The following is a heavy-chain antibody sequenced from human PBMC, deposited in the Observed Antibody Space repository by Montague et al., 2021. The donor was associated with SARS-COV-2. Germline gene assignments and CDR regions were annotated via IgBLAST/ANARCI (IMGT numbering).Heavy chain of an antibody. CDR2: IYYRGST. J-gene: IGHJ5*02. V-gene: IGHV4-59*01. Sequence: SETLSLTCTVYTDSFNSSYWSWIRQPPGKGLEWIGYIYYRGSTNYNPSLKTRVTISVDPSRNQFSLKLSSVTAADTAVYYCARGDRWNWFDPWGQGTLVTVSS. CDR1: TDSFNSSY. CDR3: ARGDRWNWFDP. D-gene: IGHD5-24*01.